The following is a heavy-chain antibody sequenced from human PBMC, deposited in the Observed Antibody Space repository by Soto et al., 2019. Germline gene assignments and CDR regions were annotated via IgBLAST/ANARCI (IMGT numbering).Heavy chain of an antibody. J-gene: IGHJ6*02. Sequence: PSETLSLTCAVYGGSFSGYYWSWIRQPPGKGLEWIGEINHSGSTNYNPSLKSRVTISVDTSKNQFSLKLSSVTAADTAVYYCARGKAPGNWIFDYYYYGMDVWGQGTTVTVSS. CDR3: ARGKAPGNWIFDYYYYGMDV. CDR1: GGSFSGYY. CDR2: INHSGST. D-gene: IGHD2-2*03. V-gene: IGHV4-34*01.